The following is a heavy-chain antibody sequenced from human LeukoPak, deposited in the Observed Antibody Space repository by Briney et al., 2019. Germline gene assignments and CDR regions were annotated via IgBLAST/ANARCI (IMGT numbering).Heavy chain of an antibody. CDR3: AKARRYDGDFDY. Sequence: GGSLRLSCAASGFTFDDYAMHWARQAPGKGLEWVSGISWNNGRIDYADSVKGRFTISRDNAKNSLYLQMNRLRAEDTALYYCAKARRYDGDFDYWGQGTLVTVSS. V-gene: IGHV3-9*01. CDR2: ISWNNGRI. J-gene: IGHJ4*02. D-gene: IGHD2-21*01. CDR1: GFTFDDYA.